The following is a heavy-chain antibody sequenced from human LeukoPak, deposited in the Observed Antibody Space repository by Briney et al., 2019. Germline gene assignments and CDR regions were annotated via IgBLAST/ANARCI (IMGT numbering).Heavy chain of an antibody. Sequence: PSETLSLTCTVSGGSISSYYWSWIRQPPGKGLEWIAYIYYSGSTNYNPSLKSRVTISVDTSKNQFSLKLSSVTAADTAVYYCARDFYYGSGSLDQWGQGTLVTVSS. CDR2: IYYSGST. D-gene: IGHD3-10*01. V-gene: IGHV4-59*01. CDR3: ARDFYYGSGSLDQ. J-gene: IGHJ4*02. CDR1: GGSISSYY.